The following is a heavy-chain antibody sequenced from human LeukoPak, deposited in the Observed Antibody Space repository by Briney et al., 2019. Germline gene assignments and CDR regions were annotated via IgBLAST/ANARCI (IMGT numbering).Heavy chain of an antibody. D-gene: IGHD3-9*01. J-gene: IGHJ3*02. V-gene: IGHV5-51*01. CDR3: ARPHYDILTGYYGDAFDI. Sequence: GESLKISCKGSGYSFTSYWIGWVRQMPGKGLEWMGIIYPGDSDTRYSPSFQGQVTISADKSISTAYLQWSSLKASDTAMYYCARPHYDILTGYYGDAFDIWGQGTMVTVSS. CDR1: GYSFTSYW. CDR2: IYPGDSDT.